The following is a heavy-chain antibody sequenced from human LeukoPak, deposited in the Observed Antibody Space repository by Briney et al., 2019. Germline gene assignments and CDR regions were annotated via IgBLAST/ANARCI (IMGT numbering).Heavy chain of an antibody. D-gene: IGHD5-12*01. CDR3: ARHSRSAYSGYENAFDI. V-gene: IGHV4-39*01. Sequence: PSETLSLTCTVSGDSISSSSYYWDWTRQPPGKGLEWIGNVYYSTNTYYNPSLKSRVTISVDTSKNQFSLKLSSVTAADTAIYYCARHSRSAYSGYENAFDIWGQGTVVTVSS. J-gene: IGHJ3*02. CDR2: VYYSTNT. CDR1: GDSISSSSYY.